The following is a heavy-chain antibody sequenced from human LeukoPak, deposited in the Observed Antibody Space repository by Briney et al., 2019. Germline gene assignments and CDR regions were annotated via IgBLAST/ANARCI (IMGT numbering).Heavy chain of an antibody. CDR1: GFTFSNYW. Sequence: GGSLRLSCAASGFTFSNYWMSWVRQAPGKGLEWVANIKQDGGEKYYVVSVEGRFTISRDNAKSSLYLQMNSLRAEDTAVYYCARVRYSPDYWGQGTLVTVSS. V-gene: IGHV3-7*01. D-gene: IGHD6-13*01. CDR3: ARVRYSPDY. CDR2: IKQDGGEK. J-gene: IGHJ4*02.